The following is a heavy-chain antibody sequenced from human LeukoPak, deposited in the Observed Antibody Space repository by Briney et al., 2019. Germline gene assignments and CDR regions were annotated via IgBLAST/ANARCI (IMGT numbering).Heavy chain of an antibody. CDR2: ISAYNGNT. CDR3: ARDPIVATMVSYYMDV. J-gene: IGHJ6*03. CDR1: GYTFTSYG. D-gene: IGHD5-12*01. Sequence: ASVKVSCKASGYTFTSYGISWVRQAPGQGLEWMGWISAYNGNTNYAQKLQGRVTMTTDTSTSTAYMELRSLRSDDTAVYYCARDPIVATMVSYYMDVWGKGTTVTVSS. V-gene: IGHV1-18*01.